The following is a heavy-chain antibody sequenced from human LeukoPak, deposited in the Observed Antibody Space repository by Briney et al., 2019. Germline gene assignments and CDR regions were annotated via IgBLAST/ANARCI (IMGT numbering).Heavy chain of an antibody. Sequence: QSGGSLRLSCAAAGFTFSSYGMHWVRQAPGKGLEWVAFIRYDGSNKYYADSVKGRFTISGDNSKNTLSLQMNSLRAEDTAVYYCARAPGSGAAYYFDYWGQGTLVTVSS. CDR3: ARAPGSGAAYYFDY. V-gene: IGHV3-30*02. J-gene: IGHJ4*02. CDR2: IRYDGSNK. CDR1: GFTFSSYG. D-gene: IGHD3-10*01.